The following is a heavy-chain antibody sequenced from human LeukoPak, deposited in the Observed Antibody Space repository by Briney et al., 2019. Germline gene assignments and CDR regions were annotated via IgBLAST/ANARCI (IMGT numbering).Heavy chain of an antibody. CDR3: AREGQQLVPPFDY. CDR2: IYTSGST. CDR1: GGSISSGGYY. Sequence: SQTLSLTCTVSGGSISSGGYYWSWIRQPAGKGLEWIGRIYTSGSTNYNPSLESRVTISVDTSKNQFSLKLTSLTAADTAVYYCAREGQQLVPPFDYWGQGNLVTVSS. J-gene: IGHJ4*02. V-gene: IGHV4-61*02. D-gene: IGHD6-6*01.